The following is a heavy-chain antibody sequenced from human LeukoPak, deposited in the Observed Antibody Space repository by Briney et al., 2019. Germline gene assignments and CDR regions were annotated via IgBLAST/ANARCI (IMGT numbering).Heavy chain of an antibody. D-gene: IGHD3-22*01. CDR1: GGSISSGAYS. V-gene: IGHV4-30-2*01. CDR3: AGLHDSSGYYPEYNGMDV. J-gene: IGHJ6*02. Sequence: SETLSLTCAVSGGSISSGAYSWRWIRQPPGKGLEWIGYIYHSGSTYYNPSLKSRVTISVDRSKNHFSLRLSSVTAADTAVYYCAGLHDSSGYYPEYNGMDVWGQGTTVTVSS. CDR2: IYHSGST.